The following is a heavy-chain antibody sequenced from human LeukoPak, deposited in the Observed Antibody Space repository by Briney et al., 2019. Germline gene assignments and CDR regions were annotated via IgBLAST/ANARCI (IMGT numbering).Heavy chain of an antibody. Sequence: GGSLRLSCAASGFTFSSYSMSWVRQAPGKGLEWVSYISSTSSTIYYADSVKGRFTISRDNAKNSLYLQMNSLRAEDTAVYYCARDLVDYDFWSGLPPRSPFDYWGQGTLVTVSS. CDR1: GFTFSSYS. V-gene: IGHV3-48*04. D-gene: IGHD3-3*01. J-gene: IGHJ4*02. CDR2: ISSTSSTI. CDR3: ARDLVDYDFWSGLPPRSPFDY.